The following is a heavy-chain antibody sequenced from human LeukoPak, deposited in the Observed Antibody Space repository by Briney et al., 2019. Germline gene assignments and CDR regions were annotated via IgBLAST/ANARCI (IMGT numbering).Heavy chain of an antibody. D-gene: IGHD5-18*01. CDR1: GGTFSSYA. V-gene: IGHV1-69*06. CDR3: ATGYSYAYYYYMDV. CDR2: IIPIFGTA. Sequence: ASVKVSCKASGGTFSSYAISWVRQAPGQGLEWMGGIIPIFGTANYAQKFQGRVTITADKSTSTAYMELSSLRSEDTAVYYCATGYSYAYYYYMDVWGKGTTVTVSS. J-gene: IGHJ6*03.